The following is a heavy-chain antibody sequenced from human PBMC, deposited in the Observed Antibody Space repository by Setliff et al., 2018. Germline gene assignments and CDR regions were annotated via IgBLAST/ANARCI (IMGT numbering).Heavy chain of an antibody. J-gene: IGHJ6*03. V-gene: IGHV4-59*11. CDR1: GASIRSHY. CDR2: IFSSGST. CDR3: ADYGYDGSQYQGGFYYMDV. D-gene: IGHD5-18*01. Sequence: PSETLSLTCTVSGASIRSHYWSWLRQPPGEGLEWIGYIFSSGSTNNNPSLKSRVTISVATSKPQFYLELTSVTAADTAVYYCADYGYDGSQYQGGFYYMDVWGKGTTVTVSS.